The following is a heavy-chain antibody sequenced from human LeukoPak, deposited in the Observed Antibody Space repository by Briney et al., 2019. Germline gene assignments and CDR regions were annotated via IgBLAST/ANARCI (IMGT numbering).Heavy chain of an antibody. CDR3: AKDSIRDTMIVVVITGLDY. CDR1: GFTFSSYG. V-gene: IGHV3-30*18. CDR2: ISYDGSNK. J-gene: IGHJ4*02. Sequence: GGSLRLSCAASGFTFSSYGMHWVRQAPGKGLEWVAVISYDGSNKYYADSVKGRFTISRDNSKNTLYLQMNSLRAEDTAVYYCAKDSIRDTMIVVVITGLDYWGQGTLVTVSS. D-gene: IGHD3-22*01.